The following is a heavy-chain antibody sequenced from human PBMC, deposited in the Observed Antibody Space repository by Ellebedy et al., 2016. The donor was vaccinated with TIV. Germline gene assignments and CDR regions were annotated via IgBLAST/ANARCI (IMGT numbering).Heavy chain of an antibody. CDR2: INAGNGNT. D-gene: IGHD5-18*01. J-gene: IGHJ4*02. V-gene: IGHV1-3*01. Sequence: ASVKVSCKASGYTFTGYAMHWVRQAPGQRLEWMGWINAGNGNTKYSQKFQGRVTITRDTSASTAYMELSSLRSEDTAVYYCARDPRAAMVPFDYWGQGTLVTVSS. CDR1: GYTFTGYA. CDR3: ARDPRAAMVPFDY.